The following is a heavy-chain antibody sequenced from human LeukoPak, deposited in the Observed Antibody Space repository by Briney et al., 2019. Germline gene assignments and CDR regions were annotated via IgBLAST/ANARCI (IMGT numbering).Heavy chain of an antibody. D-gene: IGHD3-16*01. J-gene: IGHJ4*02. CDR3: AVMSEWAYYFDY. V-gene: IGHV4-61*01. Sequence: PSGTLSLTCTVSGGSVSSGSYYWSWIRQPPGKGLEWIGYIYYSGSTNYNPSLKSRVTISVDTSKNQFSLKLSSVTAADTAVYYCAVMSEWAYYFDYWGQGTLVTVSS. CDR2: IYYSGST. CDR1: GGSVSSGSYY.